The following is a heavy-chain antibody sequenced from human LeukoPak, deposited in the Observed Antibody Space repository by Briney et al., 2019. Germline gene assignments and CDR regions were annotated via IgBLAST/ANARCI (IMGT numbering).Heavy chain of an antibody. CDR3: ARVGPLATIYYFDY. D-gene: IGHD5-12*01. CDR2: IYYSGST. V-gene: IGHV4-39*01. Sequence: PSETLSLTCTVSGGSISSSSYYWGWIRQPPGKGLEWIGSIYYSGSTYYNPSLKSRVTISVDTSENQFSLKLSSVTAADTAVYYCARVGPLATIYYFDYWGQGTLVTVSS. CDR1: GGSISSSSYY. J-gene: IGHJ4*02.